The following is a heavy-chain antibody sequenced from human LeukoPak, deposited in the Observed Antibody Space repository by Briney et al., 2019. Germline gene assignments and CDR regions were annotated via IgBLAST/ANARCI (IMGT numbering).Heavy chain of an antibody. Sequence: PSETLSLTCPVSGDSLSGHSWNWIRQPAGKGLEWIGRIYSTGGTNYNPSLQSRVTMSVDTSKNQFSLNMSSVTAADTAVYYCAREIRVYFYMDVWGKGTTVTVSS. CDR1: GDSLSGHS. J-gene: IGHJ6*03. CDR3: AREIRVYFYMDV. V-gene: IGHV4-4*07. CDR2: IYSTGGT.